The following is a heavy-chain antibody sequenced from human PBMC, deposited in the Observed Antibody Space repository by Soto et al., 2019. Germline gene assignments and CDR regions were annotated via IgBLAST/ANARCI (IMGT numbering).Heavy chain of an antibody. Sequence: ESGGGVVQPGRFLRLSCAASGFTFSSYAMHWVRQAPGKGLEWVAVISYDGSNKYYADSVKGRFTISRDNSKNTLYLQMNSLRAEDTAVYYCARGQLVLDYWGQGTLVTVSS. CDR1: GFTFSSYA. CDR2: ISYDGSNK. J-gene: IGHJ4*02. CDR3: ARGQLVLDY. V-gene: IGHV3-30-3*01. D-gene: IGHD6-13*01.